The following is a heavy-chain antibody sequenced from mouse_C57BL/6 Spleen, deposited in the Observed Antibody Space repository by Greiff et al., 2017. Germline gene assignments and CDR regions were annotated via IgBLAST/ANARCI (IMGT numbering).Heavy chain of an antibody. CDR2: ITPNNGGT. Sequence: EVKLLQSGPELVKPGASVKMSCKASGYTFTDYNMHWVKQSPGKSLEWIGYITPNNGGTSYNQKFKGKATLTVNKSSSTAYMELRSLTSEDSAVYYCARGSYGYLVDWGGGGTATVSS. D-gene: IGHD1-1*02. J-gene: IGHJ1*01. CDR3: ARGSYGYLVD. V-gene: IGHV1-22*01. CDR1: GYTFTDYN.